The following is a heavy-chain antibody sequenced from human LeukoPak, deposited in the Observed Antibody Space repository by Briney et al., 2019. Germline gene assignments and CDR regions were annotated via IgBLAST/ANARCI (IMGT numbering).Heavy chain of an antibody. V-gene: IGHV3-23*01. CDR1: GFTFSNYA. CDR3: AKDLYGDYVDY. J-gene: IGHJ4*02. D-gene: IGHD4-17*01. CDR2: ISGSGGST. Sequence: GGSLRLSCAASGFTFSNYAMSWVRQAPGKGLEWVSSISGSGGSTYYADSVKGRFTISRDNSKNTLYLQMNSLRAEDTAVYYCAKDLYGDYVDYWGQGTLVTVSS.